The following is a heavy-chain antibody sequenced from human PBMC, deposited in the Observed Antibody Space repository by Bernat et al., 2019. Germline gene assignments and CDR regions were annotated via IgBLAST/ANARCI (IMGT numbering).Heavy chain of an antibody. CDR2: ISAYNGNT. V-gene: IGHV1-18*01. D-gene: IGHD3-10*01. Sequence: QVQLVQSGAEVKKPGASVKVSCKASGYTFTSYGISWVRQAPGQGLEWMGWISAYNGNTNYAQKLQGRVTMTTDTSTSTAYMELRSLSSDDTAVYYCARVFYGSGSYYNEGLFDPWGQGTLVTVSS. CDR3: ARVFYGSGSYYNEGLFDP. J-gene: IGHJ5*02. CDR1: GYTFTSYG.